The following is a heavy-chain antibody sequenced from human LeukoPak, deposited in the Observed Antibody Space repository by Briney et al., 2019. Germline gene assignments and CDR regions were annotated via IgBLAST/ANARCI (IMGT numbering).Heavy chain of an antibody. D-gene: IGHD3-22*01. CDR2: ISAYNGNT. CDR1: GYTFTSYL. Sequence: ASVKVSCKASGYTFTSYLISWVRQVPGQGLEWMGWISAYNGNTNYAQKLQGRVTMTTDTSTSTAYMELRSLRSDDTAVYYCARVRGYYDSSGPRDYWGQGTLVTVSS. CDR3: ARVRGYYDSSGPRDY. J-gene: IGHJ4*02. V-gene: IGHV1-18*01.